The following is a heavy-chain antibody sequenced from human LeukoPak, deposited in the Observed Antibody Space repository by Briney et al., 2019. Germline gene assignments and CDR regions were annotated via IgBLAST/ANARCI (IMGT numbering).Heavy chain of an antibody. Sequence: SETLSLTCTASGCTISSYYWRWVRQPPGKGLEWIGRIYTSGSTNYNPSLKSRVTMSVDTSKNQFSLKLSSVTAADTAVYYCARGMGSGWPPAYYYGMDVWGQGTTVTVSS. V-gene: IGHV4-4*07. CDR2: IYTSGST. J-gene: IGHJ6*02. D-gene: IGHD6-19*01. CDR1: GCTISSYY. CDR3: ARGMGSGWPPAYYYGMDV.